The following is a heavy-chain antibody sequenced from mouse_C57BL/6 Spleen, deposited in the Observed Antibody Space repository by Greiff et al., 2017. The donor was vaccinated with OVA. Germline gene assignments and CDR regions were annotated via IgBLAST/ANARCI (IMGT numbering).Heavy chain of an antibody. Sequence: QVHVKQSGAELVKPGASVKISCKASGYAFSSYWMNWVKLRPGKGLEWIGQIYPGDGDTNYNGKFKGKATLTAEKSSSTAYVQLSSLTAEDAAVYFCASDDYDVYYAMDYWGQGTSVTVSS. J-gene: IGHJ4*01. V-gene: IGHV1-80*01. D-gene: IGHD2-4*01. CDR1: GYAFSSYW. CDR3: ASDDYDVYYAMDY. CDR2: IYPGDGDT.